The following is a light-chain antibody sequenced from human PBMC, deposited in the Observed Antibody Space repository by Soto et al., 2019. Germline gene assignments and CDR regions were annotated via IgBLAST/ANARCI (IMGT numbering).Light chain of an antibody. Sequence: QSALTQPASVSGSPGQSITISCTGTSSDVGGYNYVSWYQQHPGKAPKLMIYEVRNRPSGVSNRFSGSKSGNTASLTISGLQAEDEADYYCSSYTSSSTLVFSGGIKLTVL. V-gene: IGLV2-14*01. CDR2: EVR. CDR3: SSYTSSSTLV. CDR1: SSDVGGYNY. J-gene: IGLJ2*01.